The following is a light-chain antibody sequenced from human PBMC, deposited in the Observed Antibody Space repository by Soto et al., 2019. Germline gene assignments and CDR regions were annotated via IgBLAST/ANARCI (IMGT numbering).Light chain of an antibody. CDR1: QSVNSNY. CDR3: QQYGNSPQT. J-gene: IGKJ1*01. Sequence: PGERATLSCRASQSVNSNYVAWYQHKPGQGPRLLFYGATHRATGIPDRISGSGSGTEFTLTISRLEPEDFAVYYCQQYGNSPQTFGQGTKVEIK. V-gene: IGKV3-20*01. CDR2: GAT.